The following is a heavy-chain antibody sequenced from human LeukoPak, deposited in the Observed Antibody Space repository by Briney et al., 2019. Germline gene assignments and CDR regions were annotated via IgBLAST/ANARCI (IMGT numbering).Heavy chain of an antibody. Sequence: SETLSLTCNISGGSIGSYYWSWIRQSPGKGLEWIGSIYYSGSTYYNPSLKSRVTISVDTSKNQFSLKLSSVTAADTAVYYCARDPTPVVAAAYNDYFDYWGQGTLVTVSS. CDR2: IYYSGST. V-gene: IGHV4-59*05. CDR3: ARDPTPVVAAAYNDYFDY. J-gene: IGHJ4*02. CDR1: GGSIGSYY. D-gene: IGHD2-15*01.